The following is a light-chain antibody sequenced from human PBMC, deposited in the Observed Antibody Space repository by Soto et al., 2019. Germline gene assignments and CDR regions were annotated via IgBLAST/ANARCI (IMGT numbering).Light chain of an antibody. CDR2: EVS. V-gene: IGLV2-14*01. J-gene: IGLJ3*02. Sequence: QSVLTQPASVSGSPGQSITISCTGTSSDVGGYNYVSWYQQHPGKAPKLMIYEVSNRPSGVPERFSGSKSGTSASLAITGLQAEDEADYYCQAYDYSLTAFVFGGGTKLTVL. CDR1: SSDVGGYNY. CDR3: QAYDYSLTAFV.